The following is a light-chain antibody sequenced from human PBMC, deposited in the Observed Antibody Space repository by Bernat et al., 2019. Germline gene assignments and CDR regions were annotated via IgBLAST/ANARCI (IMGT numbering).Light chain of an antibody. J-gene: IGKJ1*01. CDR3: QQYGSSPLT. CDR2: DAS. CDR1: QSVSKK. V-gene: IGKV3-20*01. Sequence: EIVMTQSPATLSVSPGETATLSCRASQSVSKKLGWYQQKPGQAPRLLIYDASTRAAGIPVRFSGSGSGTDFTLTISRLEPEDFAVYYCQQYGSSPLTFGQGTKVEIK.